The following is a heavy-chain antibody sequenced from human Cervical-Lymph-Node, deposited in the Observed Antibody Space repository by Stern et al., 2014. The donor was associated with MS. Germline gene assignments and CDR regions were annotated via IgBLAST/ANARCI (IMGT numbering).Heavy chain of an antibody. CDR1: GGTFSSYA. J-gene: IGHJ4*02. CDR2: IIPICGRA. CDR3: ARGWSYEILTGYSY. Sequence: QDQLVQSGAEVKKPGSSVKVSCKASGGTFSSYAISWVRQAPGQGLEWMGGIIPICGRANYAQKFQDRVTITADESTSTAYMELSSLRSEDTAIYYCARGWSYEILTGYSYWGQGTLVTVSS. D-gene: IGHD3-9*01. V-gene: IGHV1-69*12.